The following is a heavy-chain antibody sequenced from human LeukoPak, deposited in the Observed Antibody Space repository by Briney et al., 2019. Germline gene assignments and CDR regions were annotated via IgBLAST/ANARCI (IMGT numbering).Heavy chain of an antibody. Sequence: SETLFLTCTVSGGSISSHFWSWIRQPPGKGLGWIGYIYYSGSTNYNPSLKSRVTISVDTSKNQFSLKLSSVTAADTAVYYCAILVVPAAIPWFDPWGQGTLVTVSS. CDR3: AILVVPAAIPWFDP. CDR2: IYYSGST. J-gene: IGHJ5*02. D-gene: IGHD2-2*02. CDR1: GGSISSHF. V-gene: IGHV4-59*11.